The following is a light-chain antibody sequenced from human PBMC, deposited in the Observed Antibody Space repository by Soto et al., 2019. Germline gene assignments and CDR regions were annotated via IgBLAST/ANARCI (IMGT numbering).Light chain of an antibody. CDR2: GAS. Sequence: EIILTQSPASLSVSPGERATLSCRASQSVNNNLAWYQQKPGQAPRLLIYGASTRATGIPGRIRGSGSGTEFTLTITGLQSEDFAVYFCQQYNNLPADTFGQGTKLEIK. CDR3: QQYNNLPADT. CDR1: QSVNNN. J-gene: IGKJ2*01. V-gene: IGKV3-15*01.